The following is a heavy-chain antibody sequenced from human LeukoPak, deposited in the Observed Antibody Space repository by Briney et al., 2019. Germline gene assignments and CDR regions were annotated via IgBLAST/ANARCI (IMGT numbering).Heavy chain of an antibody. Sequence: ASVKVSCKASGYTFTSYDINWVRQATGQGLEWMGWMNPNSGNTGYAQKFQGRVTMTRNTSISTTYMELSSLRSDDTAVYYCARAYSSSWYLGSYWGQGTLVTVSS. V-gene: IGHV1-8*01. D-gene: IGHD6-13*01. CDR1: GYTFTSYD. J-gene: IGHJ4*02. CDR2: MNPNSGNT. CDR3: ARAYSSSWYLGSY.